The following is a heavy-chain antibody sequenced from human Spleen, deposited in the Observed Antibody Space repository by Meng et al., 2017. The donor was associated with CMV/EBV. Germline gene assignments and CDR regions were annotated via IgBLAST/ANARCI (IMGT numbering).Heavy chain of an antibody. J-gene: IGHJ3*02. CDR3: ARVGGYSYGYHAFDI. CDR1: GGSISSGNYY. D-gene: IGHD5-18*01. V-gene: IGHV4-30-4*08. CDR2: IYYSGST. Sequence: SETLSLTCTVSGGSISSGNYYWSWVRQPPGKGLEWIGYIYYSGSTYYNPSLKSRVTISVDTSKNQFSLKLSSVTAADTAVYYCARVGGYSYGYHAFDIWGQGTMVTVSS.